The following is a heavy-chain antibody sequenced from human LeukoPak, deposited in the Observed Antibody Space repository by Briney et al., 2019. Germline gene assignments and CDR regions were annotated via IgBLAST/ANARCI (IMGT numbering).Heavy chain of an antibody. CDR3: AKSSGGTCLTTDAFDI. D-gene: IGHD2-15*01. CDR2: ISTSGANT. J-gene: IGHJ3*02. Sequence: GGSLRLSCAASRFTLSSYAMSWVRQAPGKGLEWVSVISTSGANTYYADSVKGRFTISRDNSKNTLYLQMDSLRAEDTAVYYCAKSSGGTCLTTDAFDIWGQGTMVTVSS. CDR1: RFTLSSYA. V-gene: IGHV3-23*01.